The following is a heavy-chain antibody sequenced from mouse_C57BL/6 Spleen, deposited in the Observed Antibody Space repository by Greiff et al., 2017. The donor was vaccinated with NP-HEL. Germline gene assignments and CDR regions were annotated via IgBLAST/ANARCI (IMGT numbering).Heavy chain of an antibody. CDR1: GFSLTSHG. D-gene: IGHD2-4*01. V-gene: IGHV2-2*01. Sequence: QVQLKESGPGLVQPSQSLSITCTVPGFSLTSHGVHWVRQSPGKGLEWLGVIWSGGSTDYNAAFISRLSISKDNSKSQVFFKMNSLQADDTAINYCASSYDYALFAYWGQGTLVTVSA. CDR2: IWSGGST. J-gene: IGHJ3*01. CDR3: ASSYDYALFAY.